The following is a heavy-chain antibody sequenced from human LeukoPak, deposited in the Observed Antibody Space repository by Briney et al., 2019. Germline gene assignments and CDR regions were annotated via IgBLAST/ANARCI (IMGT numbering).Heavy chain of an antibody. J-gene: IGHJ4*02. D-gene: IGHD2-2*01. V-gene: IGHV4-34*01. Sequence: SETLSLTCAVYGGSFSGYYWSWIRQPPGKGLEWIGEINHSGSTNYNPSLKSRVTISVDTSKNQFSLKLSSVTAADTAVYYCARDGWGSSTSFYDYWGQGTLATVSS. CDR3: ARDGWGSSTSFYDY. CDR2: INHSGST. CDR1: GGSFSGYY.